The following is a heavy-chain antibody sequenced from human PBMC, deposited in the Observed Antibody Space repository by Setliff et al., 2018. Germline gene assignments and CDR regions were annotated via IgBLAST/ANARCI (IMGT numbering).Heavy chain of an antibody. CDR2: TIPMFGTT. D-gene: IGHD6-19*01. CDR1: GGTFSSYG. CDR3: ARVYLAGSGWDKANALDI. J-gene: IGHJ3*02. Sequence: SVKVSCKASGGTFSSYGISWVRQAPGQGLEWMRGTIPMFGTTNYARKFQGRVTIIADESTSTAYMELSSLRSEDTAVYYCARVYLAGSGWDKANALDIWGQGTMVTVSS. V-gene: IGHV1-69*13.